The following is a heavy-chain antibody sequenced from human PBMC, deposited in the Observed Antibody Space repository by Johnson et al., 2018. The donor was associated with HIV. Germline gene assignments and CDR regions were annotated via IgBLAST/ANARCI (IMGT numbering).Heavy chain of an antibody. J-gene: IGHJ3*02. V-gene: IGHV3-49*04. Sequence: VQLVESGGGLVQPGRSLRLSCTASGFTFGDFAMSWVRQAPGKGLEWVGFIRSKAYGGTTEYAASVKGRFTISRDNSKNTLYLQMNSLRVEDTAVYYCASEVRGVLDIWGQGTMVTVSS. D-gene: IGHD3-10*01. CDR3: ASEVRGVLDI. CDR1: GFTFGDFA. CDR2: IRSKAYGGTT.